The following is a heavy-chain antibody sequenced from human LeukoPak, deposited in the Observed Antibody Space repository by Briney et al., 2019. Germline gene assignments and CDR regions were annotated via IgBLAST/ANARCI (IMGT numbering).Heavy chain of an antibody. CDR2: ISGSGGST. J-gene: IGHJ4*02. CDR3: ARGSGWYPLGY. CDR1: GFTCSSYA. D-gene: IGHD6-19*01. V-gene: IGHV3-23*01. Sequence: GGSLRRSCAASGFTCSSYAMSWVRKAPGNGLDWVSAISGSGGSTYYSDSVKGRFTISRDNSKNTLYLQMNSLRAEDTAVYYCARGSGWYPLGYWGQGTLVTVSS.